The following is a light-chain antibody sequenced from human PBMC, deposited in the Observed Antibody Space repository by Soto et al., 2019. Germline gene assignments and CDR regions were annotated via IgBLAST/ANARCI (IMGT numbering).Light chain of an antibody. Sequence: EIVLTQSPATLSLSPGETATLSCRASQSVSSFLAWYQQKPGQGPRLLIYDTSNRATGIPARFSGSGSGTDFTLTISSLEPEDFAVYYCQHRNNWPYTFGQGTKLEIK. CDR1: QSVSSF. CDR3: QHRNNWPYT. J-gene: IGKJ2*01. CDR2: DTS. V-gene: IGKV3-11*01.